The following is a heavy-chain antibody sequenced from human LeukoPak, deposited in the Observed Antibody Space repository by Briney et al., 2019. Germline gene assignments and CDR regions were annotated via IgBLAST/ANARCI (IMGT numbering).Heavy chain of an antibody. CDR3: ARWSGSVTARNYYYYMDV. D-gene: IGHD6-6*01. V-gene: IGHV4-61*02. Sequence: PSETLSLTCTVSGGSISSGSYYWSWIRQPAGKGLEWIGRIYTSGSTNYNPSLKSRVTVSVDTSKNQFSLKLSSVTAADTAVYYCARWSGSVTARNYYYYMDVWGEGTTVTVSS. CDR2: IYTSGST. J-gene: IGHJ6*03. CDR1: GGSISSGSYY.